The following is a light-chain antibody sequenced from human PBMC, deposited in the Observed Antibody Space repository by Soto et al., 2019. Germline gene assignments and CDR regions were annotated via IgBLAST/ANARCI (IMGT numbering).Light chain of an antibody. Sequence: IVMTHSPATLSVSPWERATLSCRASQSVSSNLAWYQQKPGQAPRLLIYGASTRATVIPARFSGSWSGTEFTLTISSLQSEDVAVYYCQQYNNWPRTFGQGTKVDI. CDR3: QQYNNWPRT. V-gene: IGKV3-15*01. CDR1: QSVSSN. J-gene: IGKJ1*01. CDR2: GAS.